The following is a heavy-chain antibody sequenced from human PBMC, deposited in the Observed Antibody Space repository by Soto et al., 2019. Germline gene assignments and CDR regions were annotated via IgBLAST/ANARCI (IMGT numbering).Heavy chain of an antibody. V-gene: IGHV1-69*13. D-gene: IGHD1-26*01. CDR3: ARAFRGPGYFDY. J-gene: IGHJ4*02. CDR1: GGTFSSYA. Sequence: SVKVSCKASGGTFSSYAISWVRQAPGQGLEWMGGIIPIFGTANYAQKFQGRVTITADESTSTAYMELSSLRSEDTAVYYCARAFRGPGYFDYWGQGTLVTVSS. CDR2: IIPIFGTA.